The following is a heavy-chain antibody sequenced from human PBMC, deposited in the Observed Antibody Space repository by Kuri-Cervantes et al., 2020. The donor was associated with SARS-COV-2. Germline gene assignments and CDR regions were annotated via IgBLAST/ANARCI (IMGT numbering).Heavy chain of an antibody. CDR1: GVPFDGYA. CDR3: VSDGDHWNFDY. Sequence: AASGVPFDGYAMLWVQRTPGKGLEWVSGISWNSGSIGYADSVKGRFTISRDNAKNSLYLQMNSLRAEDTAVYYCVSDGDHWNFDYWGQGTLVTVSS. J-gene: IGHJ4*02. V-gene: IGHV3-9*01. CDR2: ISWNSGSI. D-gene: IGHD1-1*01.